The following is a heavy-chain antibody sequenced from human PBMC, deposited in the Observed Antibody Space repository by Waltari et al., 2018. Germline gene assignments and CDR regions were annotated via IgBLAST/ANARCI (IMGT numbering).Heavy chain of an antibody. CDR1: GLTFSSYS. Sequence: EVQLVESGGGLVKPGGSLRLSCAASGLTFSSYSMNWVRQAPGKGLGGASSISSSSSYIYYEDSVKGRCTISRDNAKNSLYLQMNSLRAEDTAVYYCARDGYGDPVDYWGQGTLVTVSS. CDR3: ARDGYGDPVDY. V-gene: IGHV3-21*03. CDR2: ISSSSSYI. J-gene: IGHJ4*02. D-gene: IGHD4-17*01.